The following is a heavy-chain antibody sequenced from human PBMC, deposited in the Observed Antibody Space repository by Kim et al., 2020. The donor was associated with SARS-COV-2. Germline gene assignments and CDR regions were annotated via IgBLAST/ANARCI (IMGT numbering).Heavy chain of an antibody. J-gene: IGHJ4*02. Sequence: SETLSLICTVSGDSLSSDYWSWNRQPAGKGLEWIGRIYTSGRTNYNPSLQSRVTMSVDMSKNQFSLKLSSFTAADTALYYCASPLGHWGQGTLVTVSS. D-gene: IGHD3-16*02. CDR1: GDSLSSDY. V-gene: IGHV4-4*07. CDR2: IYTSGRT. CDR3: ASPLGH.